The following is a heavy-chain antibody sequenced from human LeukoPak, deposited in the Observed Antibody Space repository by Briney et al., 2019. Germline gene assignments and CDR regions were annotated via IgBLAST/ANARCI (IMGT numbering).Heavy chain of an antibody. CDR2: INPNSGGT. V-gene: IGHV1-2*02. J-gene: IGHJ5*02. CDR1: GYTFTSYY. CDR3: AGVLNITMVRGVIITDRYKYNWFDP. Sequence: ASVKVSCKASGYTFTSYYMHWVRQAPGQGLEWMGWINPNSGGTNYAQKFQGRVTMTRDTSISTAYMELSRLRSDDTAVYYCAGVLNITMVRGVIITDRYKYNWFDPWGQGTLVTVSS. D-gene: IGHD3-10*01.